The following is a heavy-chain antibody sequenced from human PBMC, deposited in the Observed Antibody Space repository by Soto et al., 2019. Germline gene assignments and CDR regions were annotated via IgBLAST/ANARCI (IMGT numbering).Heavy chain of an antibody. V-gene: IGHV5-51*01. J-gene: IGHJ5*02. Sequence: GESLKISCKGSGYSFTGYWIGWVRQMPGKGLEWMGIIYPGDSDTRYSPSFQGQVTISADKSISTAYLQWSSLKASDTAMYYCARRGIAAAGTGWFDPWGQGTLVTVCS. D-gene: IGHD6-13*01. CDR2: IYPGDSDT. CDR3: ARRGIAAAGTGWFDP. CDR1: GYSFTGYW.